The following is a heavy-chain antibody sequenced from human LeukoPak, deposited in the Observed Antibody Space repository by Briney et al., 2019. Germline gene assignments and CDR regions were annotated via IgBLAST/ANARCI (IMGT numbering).Heavy chain of an antibody. CDR2: IIPILDIA. D-gene: IGHD1-26*01. V-gene: IGHV1-69*04. J-gene: IGHJ5*02. CDR1: GDTFSNYA. Sequence: ASVTVSCKDSGDTFSNYAISWVRQAPGQGLEWMGRIIPILDIANYALMYQGRVTITADKSTSKVYMELSSLRSEDTAVYYCARTPISGATYWFDPWSQGTLVTVSS. CDR3: ARTPISGATYWFDP.